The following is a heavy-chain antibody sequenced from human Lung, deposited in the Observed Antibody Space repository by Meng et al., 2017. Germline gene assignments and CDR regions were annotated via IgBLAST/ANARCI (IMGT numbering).Heavy chain of an antibody. D-gene: IGHD3-22*01. CDR1: GYTLTELS. Sequence: QVQLAQSGAEVKKAGDSVKASCKVSGYTLTELSMHWVRQAPGKGLEWMGGFDPEDDETLYAQKFQGRVTMTEDTSTDTAYMELSSLRSEDTAVYYCATIEEYDSSGFGLDYWGQGTLVTVSS. V-gene: IGHV1-24*01. J-gene: IGHJ4*02. CDR2: FDPEDDET. CDR3: ATIEEYDSSGFGLDY.